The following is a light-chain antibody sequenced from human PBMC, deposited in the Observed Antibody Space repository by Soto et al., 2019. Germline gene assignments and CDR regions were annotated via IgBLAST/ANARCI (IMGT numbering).Light chain of an antibody. J-gene: IGKJ1*01. CDR2: GAS. Sequence: EIVLTQSPGTLSLSPGERATLSCRASQSVSSSYLAWYQQTPGQAPRLLIYGASSRATGIPDRFSGRGSGTDFTLTISRLEPEDFAVYYCQQYGSSPRTFGQGTKVEIK. V-gene: IGKV3-20*01. CDR1: QSVSSSY. CDR3: QQYGSSPRT.